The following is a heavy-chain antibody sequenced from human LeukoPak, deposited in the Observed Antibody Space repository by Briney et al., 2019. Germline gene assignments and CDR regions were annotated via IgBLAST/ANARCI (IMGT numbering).Heavy chain of an antibody. D-gene: IGHD6-19*01. V-gene: IGHV3-23*01. Sequence: GGSLRLSCAASGFTFSSYAMSWVRQAPGKGLEWVSAISGSGGSTYSADSVKGRFTISRDNSKNTLDLQMNSRRAEDTAVYYCAKADVEWLVRGYFDYWGQGTLVTVSS. CDR1: GFTFSSYA. CDR2: ISGSGGST. J-gene: IGHJ4*02. CDR3: AKADVEWLVRGYFDY.